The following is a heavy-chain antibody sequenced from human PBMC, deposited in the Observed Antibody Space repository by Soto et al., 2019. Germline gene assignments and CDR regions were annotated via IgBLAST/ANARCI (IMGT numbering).Heavy chain of an antibody. CDR1: GGSLSGFF. Sequence: PSETLSLTCVVSGGSLSGFFWCWIRQPPGMALEWIGEINHLGSINYNPSLKIRVTMSVDTSKNQFSLTLNSVTAADTATYYCARGGISHWAYFYYMDVWDRGTTVTVSS. CDR2: INHLGSI. J-gene: IGHJ6*03. D-gene: IGHD2-21*01. V-gene: IGHV4-34*01. CDR3: ARGGISHWAYFYYMDV.